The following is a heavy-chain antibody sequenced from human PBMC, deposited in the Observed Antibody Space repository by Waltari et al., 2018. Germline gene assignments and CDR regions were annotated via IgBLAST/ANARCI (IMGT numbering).Heavy chain of an antibody. CDR2: INPSGGRT. Sequence: QVQLVQSGAEVKKPGASVKVSCKASGYTFTSYYMHWVRQAPGQGLEWMGIINPSGGRTSYEQKCQGRVTKTRDTSTSTVYMELSSLRSEDTAVYYCARSYCSGGSCPPSTYFQHWGQGTLVTVSS. D-gene: IGHD2-15*01. CDR1: GYTFTSYY. CDR3: ARSYCSGGSCPPSTYFQH. V-gene: IGHV1-46*01. J-gene: IGHJ1*01.